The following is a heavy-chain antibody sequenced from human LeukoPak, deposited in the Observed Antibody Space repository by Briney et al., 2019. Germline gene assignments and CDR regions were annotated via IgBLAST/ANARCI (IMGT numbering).Heavy chain of an antibody. D-gene: IGHD7-27*01. V-gene: IGHV4-59*01. CDR1: GGSISSYY. CDR3: ARVDNRRGKLGFDY. CDR2: LYYSGST. J-gene: IGHJ4*02. Sequence: PSETLSLTCTVSGGSISSYYWSWIRQPPGRGLEWIGYLYYSGSTNYNPSLKSRVTISVDTSKNQFSLKLSSVTAADTAVYYCARVDNRRGKLGFDYWGQGTLVTVSS.